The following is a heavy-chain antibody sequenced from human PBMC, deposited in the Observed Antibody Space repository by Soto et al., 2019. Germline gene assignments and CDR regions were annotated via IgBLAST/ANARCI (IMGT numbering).Heavy chain of an antibody. J-gene: IGHJ5*02. Sequence: SETLSLTCAVSGDSFSTSNWWSWVRQPPGKGLEWLGEIYHTGSTNYNPSLKSRVNMSIDKSKNQFSLNVNSVTAADTAIYYCASIHYYGSGSFWFDPWGQGTLVTVSS. CDR1: GDSFSTSNW. V-gene: IGHV4-4*02. D-gene: IGHD3-10*01. CDR2: IYHTGST. CDR3: ASIHYYGSGSFWFDP.